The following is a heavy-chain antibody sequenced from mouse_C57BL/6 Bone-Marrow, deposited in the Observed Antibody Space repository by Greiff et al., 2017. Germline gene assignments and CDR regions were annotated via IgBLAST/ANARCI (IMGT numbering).Heavy chain of an antibody. V-gene: IGHV5-15*01. CDR2: ISNLAYSI. CDR1: GFTFSDYG. D-gene: IGHD1-1*01. Sequence: EVQVVESGGGLVQPGGSLKLSCAASGFTFSDYGMAWVRQAPRKGPEWVAFISNLAYSIYYADTVTGRFTISRENAKNTLYLEMSSLRSEDTAMYYCARKGGLLRDYAMDYWGQGTSVTVSS. J-gene: IGHJ4*01. CDR3: ARKGGLLRDYAMDY.